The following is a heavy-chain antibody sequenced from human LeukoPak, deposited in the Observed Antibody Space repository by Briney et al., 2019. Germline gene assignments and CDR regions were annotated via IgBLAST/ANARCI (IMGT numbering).Heavy chain of an antibody. CDR3: ARAGSYGTIFDY. Sequence: SGTLSLTCTVSGVSISSYYWSWIRQPPGKGLEWIGYIYYSGSTNYSPSLKSRVTISVDTSKNQFSLKLSSVTAADTAVYYCARAGSYGTIFDYCGQGTLVTVSS. J-gene: IGHJ4*02. CDR2: IYYSGST. D-gene: IGHD5-18*01. CDR1: GVSISSYY. V-gene: IGHV4-59*01.